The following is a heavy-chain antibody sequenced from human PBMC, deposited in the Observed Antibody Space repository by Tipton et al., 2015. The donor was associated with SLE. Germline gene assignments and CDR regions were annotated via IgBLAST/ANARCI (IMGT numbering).Heavy chain of an antibody. J-gene: IGHJ4*02. Sequence: QSGAEVKKPGASVKVSCKASGYTFTSYDINWVRQATGKGLEWMGWMNPNSGNTGYAQKFQGRVTMTRNTSISTAYMELSSLRSEGTAVYFCARGSGRGVKSRAADYWGQGTVVTVSS. D-gene: IGHD6-6*01. V-gene: IGHV1-8*01. CDR1: GYTFTSYD. CDR2: MNPNSGNT. CDR3: ARGSGRGVKSRAADY.